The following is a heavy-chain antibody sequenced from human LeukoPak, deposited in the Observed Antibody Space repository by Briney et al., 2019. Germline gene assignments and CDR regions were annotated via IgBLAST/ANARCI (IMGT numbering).Heavy chain of an antibody. CDR1: GFAVITNG. CDR3: AGGVDPLASNTLAY. Sequence: TGGSLSLSCTASGFAVITNGMTGVRQAPGKGLEWVSVLYSDGNTKYADSVQGRFTISRDNSKNNLYLDMNSLSPDDTAVYYCAGGVDPLASNTLAYWGQGALVTVSS. J-gene: IGHJ4*02. CDR2: LYSDGNT. D-gene: IGHD5-12*01. V-gene: IGHV3-53*01.